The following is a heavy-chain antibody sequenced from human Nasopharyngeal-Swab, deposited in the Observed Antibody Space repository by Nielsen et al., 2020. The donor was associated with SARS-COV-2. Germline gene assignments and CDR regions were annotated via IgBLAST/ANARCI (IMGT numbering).Heavy chain of an antibody. D-gene: IGHD2-21*02. Sequence: GESLKISCAASGFPFRNYYMTWVRQPPGKGLEWVANITHGGSKQFYVDSVKGRFTISRDDAKNSVYLQMNSLRAEDTAVYYCARESVVTGMDDATDIWGQGTMVTVSS. CDR3: ARESVVTGMDDATDI. CDR1: GFPFRNYY. J-gene: IGHJ3*02. CDR2: ITHGGSKQ. V-gene: IGHV3-7*04.